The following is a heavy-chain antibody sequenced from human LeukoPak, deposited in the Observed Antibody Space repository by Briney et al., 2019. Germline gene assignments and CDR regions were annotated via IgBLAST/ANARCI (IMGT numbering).Heavy chain of an antibody. D-gene: IGHD7-27*01. CDR1: GYTFTGYY. V-gene: IGHV1-2*02. CDR3: AREWGSGWFDP. CDR2: INPNSGGT. Sequence: ASVKVSCKASGYTFTGYYMHWGRQAPGQGLEWMGLINPNSGGTNYAQKFQGRVTMTRDTSISTAYMELSRLRSDDTAVYYCAREWGSGWFDPWGQGTLVTVSS. J-gene: IGHJ5*02.